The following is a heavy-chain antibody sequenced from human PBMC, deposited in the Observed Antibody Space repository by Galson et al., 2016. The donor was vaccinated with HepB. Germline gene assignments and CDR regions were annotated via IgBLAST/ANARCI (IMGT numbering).Heavy chain of an antibody. CDR1: GNIFSARW. V-gene: IGHV5-51*03. CDR3: ARPRSAPGRIYSDL. J-gene: IGHJ2*01. CDR2: IYPDDSDT. D-gene: IGHD2-15*01. Sequence: QSGAEVKKPGESLKISCKVSGNIFSARWIGWVRQMPGKGLEWMGMIYPDDSDTRYSPSSQGQVTISADMSITTAYLQWSSLKASDSAMYYCARPRSAPGRIYSDLWGRGTLVTVSS.